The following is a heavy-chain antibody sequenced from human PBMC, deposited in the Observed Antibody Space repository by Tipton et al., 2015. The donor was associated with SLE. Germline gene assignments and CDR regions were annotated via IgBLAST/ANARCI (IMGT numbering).Heavy chain of an antibody. CDR2: ISAYNGNT. CDR1: GYTFTSYG. Sequence: QVQLVQSGAEVKKPGASVKVSCKASGYTFTSYGISWVRQAPGQGLEWMGWISAYNGNTNYAQKLQGRVTMTTDTSTSTAYMELRSLRSDDTAVYYCARGLTGGSGSYYEGYYYYMDVWGKWTTVTVSS. CDR3: ARGLTGGSGSYYEGYYYYMDV. D-gene: IGHD1-26*01. J-gene: IGHJ6*03. V-gene: IGHV1-18*04.